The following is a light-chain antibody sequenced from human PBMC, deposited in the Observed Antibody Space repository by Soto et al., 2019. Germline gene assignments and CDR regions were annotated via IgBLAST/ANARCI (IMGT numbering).Light chain of an antibody. CDR3: QQYATSPLT. V-gene: IGKV3-20*01. J-gene: IGKJ4*01. CDR1: QTVSSRF. CDR2: GAL. Sequence: LTQSPGTLSLSPGERATLSCRASQTVSSRFLARYQQKPGQAPRLLIYGALSRATGIPDRFSGSGSGTDFTLTISRLEPEDFALYYCQQYATSPLTFGGGTKVDIK.